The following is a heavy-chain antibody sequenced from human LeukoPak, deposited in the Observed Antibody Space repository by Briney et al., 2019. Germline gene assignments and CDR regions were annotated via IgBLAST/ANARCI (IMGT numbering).Heavy chain of an antibody. CDR1: GGSISSYY. J-gene: IGHJ4*02. V-gene: IGHV4-59*12. Sequence: PSETLSLTCTVSGGSISSYYWSWIRQPPGKGLEWIGYIYYSGSTNYNPSLKSRVTISVDTSKNQFSLKLSSVTAADTAVYYCARGSALSSPGIAVAGAHFDYWGQGTLVTVSS. CDR3: ARGSALSSPGIAVAGAHFDY. CDR2: IYYSGST. D-gene: IGHD6-19*01.